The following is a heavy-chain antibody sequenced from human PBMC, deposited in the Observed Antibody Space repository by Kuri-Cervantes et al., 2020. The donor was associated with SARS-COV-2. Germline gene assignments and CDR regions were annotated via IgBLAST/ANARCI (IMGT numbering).Heavy chain of an antibody. CDR2: ISSSSRTI. CDR1: GFIFSNHS. J-gene: IGHJ4*02. D-gene: IGHD6-19*01. V-gene: IGHV3-48*01. Sequence: GGSLRLSCAASGFIFSNHSMNWVRQAPGKGLEGVSYISSSSRTIYYADAVKGRFTISRDNYKNPLYLQMNSLRAEATAVYYGAKGIAVAGTGGFDSWGQGTLVTVSS. CDR3: AKGIAVAGTGGFDS.